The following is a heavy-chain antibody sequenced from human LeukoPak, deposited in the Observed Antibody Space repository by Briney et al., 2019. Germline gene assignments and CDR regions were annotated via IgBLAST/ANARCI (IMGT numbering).Heavy chain of an antibody. CDR3: AKGGARWELPNFDY. J-gene: IGHJ4*02. V-gene: IGHV3-23*01. Sequence: GGSLRLSCAASGSTFSSYAMSWVRQAPGKGLEWVSAISGSGGSTYYADSVKGRFTISRDNSKNTLYLQMNSLRAEDTAVYYCAKGGARWELPNFDYWGQGTLVTVSS. D-gene: IGHD1-26*01. CDR1: GSTFSSYA. CDR2: ISGSGGST.